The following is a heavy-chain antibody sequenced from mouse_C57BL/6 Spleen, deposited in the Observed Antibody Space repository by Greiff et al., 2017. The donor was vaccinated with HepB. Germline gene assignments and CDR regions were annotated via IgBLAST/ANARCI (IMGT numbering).Heavy chain of an antibody. Sequence: VQLQESGPGLVAPSQSLSITCTVSGFSLTSYAISWVRQPPGKGLEWLGVIWTGGGTNYNSALKSRLSISKDNSKSQVFLKMNSLQTDDTARYYCARNGPYYYGSSWYFDVWGTGTTVTVSS. J-gene: IGHJ1*03. V-gene: IGHV2-9-1*01. CDR3: ARNGPYYYGSSWYFDV. CDR1: GFSLTSYA. CDR2: IWTGGGT. D-gene: IGHD1-1*01.